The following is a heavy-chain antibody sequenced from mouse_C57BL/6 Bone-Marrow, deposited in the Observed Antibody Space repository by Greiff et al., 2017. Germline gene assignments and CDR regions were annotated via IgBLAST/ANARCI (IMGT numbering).Heavy chain of an antibody. D-gene: IGHD1-1*01. CDR2: IDPSDSYT. CDR1: GYTFTSYW. Sequence: QVQLQQSGAELVMPGASVKLSCKASGYTFTSYWMHWVKQRPGQGLEWIGEIDPSDSYTNYNQKFKGKSTLTVDKSSSTAYMQLSSLTSEDSAVYYCARDYYGSSYYFDYWGQGTTLTVSS. CDR3: ARDYYGSSYYFDY. J-gene: IGHJ2*01. V-gene: IGHV1-69*01.